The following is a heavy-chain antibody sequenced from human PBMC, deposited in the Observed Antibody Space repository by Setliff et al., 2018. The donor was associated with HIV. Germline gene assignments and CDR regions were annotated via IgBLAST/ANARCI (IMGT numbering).Heavy chain of an antibody. J-gene: IGHJ4*02. Sequence: ASVKVSCKTSGYTFSAHYMHWVRQAPGQGLEWMGWINPNSGGTKSAQTFQGRVIMTRDTSISTAYMELSRLRSDDTAVYYCARDSSHSQYWGQGTLVTVSS. D-gene: IGHD2-2*01. CDR2: INPNSGGT. V-gene: IGHV1-2*02. CDR1: GYTFSAHY. CDR3: ARDSSHSQY.